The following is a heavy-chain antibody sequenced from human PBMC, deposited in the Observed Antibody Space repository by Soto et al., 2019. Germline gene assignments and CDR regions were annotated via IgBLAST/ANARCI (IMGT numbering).Heavy chain of an antibody. CDR1: GFTFSSYG. Sequence: GGSLRLSCAVSGFTFSSYGMHWVRQAPGKGLEWVAVISYDGSNKYYADSVKGRFTISRDNAKNSLYLQMNSLRAEDTAVYYCARESTYYYGSGSYSWGQGTLVTVSS. CDR2: ISYDGSNK. CDR3: ARESTYYYGSGSYS. D-gene: IGHD3-10*01. J-gene: IGHJ5*02. V-gene: IGHV3-30*03.